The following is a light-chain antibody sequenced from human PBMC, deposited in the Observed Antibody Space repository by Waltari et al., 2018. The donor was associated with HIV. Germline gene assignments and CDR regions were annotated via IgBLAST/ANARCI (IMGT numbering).Light chain of an antibody. CDR3: VAWDDSLRGVL. Sequence: PSASGTPGQRVTISCSGSTSNIGSNYVFWYQHLPGTAPKLLIHRNDQRPSGVPDRFSASTSGTSASLAISGLRSEDEADYYCVAWDDSLRGVLFGGGTKVAVL. V-gene: IGLV1-47*01. J-gene: IGLJ2*01. CDR1: TSNIGSNY. CDR2: RND.